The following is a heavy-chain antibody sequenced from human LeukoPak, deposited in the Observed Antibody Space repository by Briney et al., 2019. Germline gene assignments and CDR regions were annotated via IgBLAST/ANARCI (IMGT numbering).Heavy chain of an antibody. Sequence: PSETLSLTCTVSGGSISSYYWSWIRQPVGKGLEWIGRIYTSGSTNYNPSLKSRVTMSVDTSKNHFSLKLRSVTAADTAVYFCARAYRSSWYANWFDPWGQGTLVTVSS. CDR2: IYTSGST. D-gene: IGHD6-13*01. J-gene: IGHJ5*02. CDR1: GGSISSYY. CDR3: ARAYRSSWYANWFDP. V-gene: IGHV4-4*07.